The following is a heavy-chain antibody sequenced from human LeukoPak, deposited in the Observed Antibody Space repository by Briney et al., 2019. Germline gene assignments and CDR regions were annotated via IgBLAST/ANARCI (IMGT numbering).Heavy chain of an antibody. CDR3: AGVRPRIQLWHQVFDY. Sequence: ASVKVSCKASGYTFTSYGISWVRQAPGQGLEWMGWISAYNGNTNYAQKLQGRVTMTTDTSTSTAYMELRSLRSDDTAVYYCAGVRPRIQLWHQVFDYWGQGTLVTVSS. CDR1: GYTFTSYG. D-gene: IGHD5-18*01. V-gene: IGHV1-18*01. CDR2: ISAYNGNT. J-gene: IGHJ4*02.